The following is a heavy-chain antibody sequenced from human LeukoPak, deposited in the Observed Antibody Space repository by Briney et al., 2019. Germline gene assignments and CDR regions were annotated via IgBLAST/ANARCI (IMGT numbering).Heavy chain of an antibody. V-gene: IGHV3-74*01. J-gene: IGHJ4*02. CDR2: IKDDGSTT. CDR1: GFTFGGRL. D-gene: IGHD2-8*01. CDR3: HPLAFVTN. Sequence: GGSLRLSCAVSGFTFGGRLMHWFRQAPGKGLVWVALIKDDGSTTNYADSVKGRFTASRDDAKNTVYLQMSSLRAEDTAVYYCHPLAFVTNWGQGTLVTVSS.